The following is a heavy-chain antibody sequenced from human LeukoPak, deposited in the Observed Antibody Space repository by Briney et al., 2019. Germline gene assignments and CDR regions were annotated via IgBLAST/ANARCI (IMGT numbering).Heavy chain of an antibody. CDR1: GGSISSGGYY. V-gene: IGHV4-31*03. CDR3: ARHDSGDGYYDGLDV. D-gene: IGHD7-27*01. CDR2: IYYSGST. Sequence: SETLSLTCTVSGGSISSGGYYWSWIRQHPGKGLEWIGYIYYSGSTYYNPSLKSRVTISVDTSKNQFSLKLSSVTAADTAVYYCARHDSGDGYYDGLDVWGQGTTVIVSS. J-gene: IGHJ6*02.